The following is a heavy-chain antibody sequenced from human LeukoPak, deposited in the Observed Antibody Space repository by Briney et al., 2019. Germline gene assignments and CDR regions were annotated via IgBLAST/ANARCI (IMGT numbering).Heavy chain of an antibody. V-gene: IGHV4-34*01. J-gene: IGHJ6*02. CDR3: ARGLAVASNYYYYYGMTS. D-gene: IGHD6-19*01. Sequence: SETLSLTCAVYGGSFSGYYWSWIRQPPGKGLEWIGEINHSGSTNYNPSLKSRVTISVDTSKNQFSLKLSSVTAADTAVYYCARGLAVASNYYYYYGMTSGAKGPRSPSP. CDR2: INHSGST. CDR1: GGSFSGYY.